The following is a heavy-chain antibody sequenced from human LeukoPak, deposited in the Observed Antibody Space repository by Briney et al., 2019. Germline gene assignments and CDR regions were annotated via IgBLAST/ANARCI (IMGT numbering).Heavy chain of an antibody. CDR3: AKDRIVGATGDYFDY. Sequence: GGSLRLSCAASEFTFSNYWMSWVRQAPGKGLEWVAFIRYDGSNKYYADSVKGRFTISRDNSKNTLYLQMNSLRAEDTAVYYCAKDRIVGATGDYFDYWGQGTLVTVSS. CDR2: IRYDGSNK. J-gene: IGHJ4*02. V-gene: IGHV3-30*02. D-gene: IGHD1-26*01. CDR1: EFTFSNYW.